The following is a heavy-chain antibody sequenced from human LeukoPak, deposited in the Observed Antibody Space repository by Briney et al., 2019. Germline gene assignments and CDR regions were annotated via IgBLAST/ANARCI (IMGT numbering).Heavy chain of an antibody. CDR2: MNPNSGNT. Sequence: GASVKVSCKASGYTFTSYDINWVRQATGQGLEWMGWMNPNSGNTGYAQKFQGRVTMTRDTSISTAYMELSSLRSEDTAVYYCARVRYCSSTSCYMRGGYFDYWGQGTLVTVSS. CDR3: ARVRYCSSTSCYMRGGYFDY. D-gene: IGHD2-2*02. J-gene: IGHJ4*02. V-gene: IGHV1-8*01. CDR1: GYTFTSYD.